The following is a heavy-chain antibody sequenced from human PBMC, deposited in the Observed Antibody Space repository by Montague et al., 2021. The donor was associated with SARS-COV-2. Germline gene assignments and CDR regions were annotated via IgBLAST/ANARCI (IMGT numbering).Heavy chain of an antibody. V-gene: IGHV3-11*01. CDR1: GFSFSDYY. CDR3: ARGDPSSGSRTTFEL. Sequence: SLRLSCAASGFSFSDYYMNWIRQAPGKGLEWVSYITTTGSTIYYADSVKGRFTISRDNTKDSLFLQMNSLRVEDTAVYYCARGDPSSGSRTTFELWGQGTLVTVPS. D-gene: IGHD3-22*01. J-gene: IGHJ4*02. CDR2: ITTTGSTI.